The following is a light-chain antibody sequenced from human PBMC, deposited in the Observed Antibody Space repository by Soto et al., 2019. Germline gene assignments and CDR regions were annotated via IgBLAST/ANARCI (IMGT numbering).Light chain of an antibody. CDR3: SSYKRSSTVFGGGTRSSTV. Sequence: QSALTQPASVSGSPGQSITISCTGSSSDVGGYNYVSWYQQHPGKAPKLMIYEVSNRPSGVSYRFSGSKSGNTASLTISGLQAEDEADYYCSSYKRSSTVFGGGTRSSTVFGGGTQLTVL. CDR1: SSDVGGYNY. J-gene: IGLJ2*01. CDR2: EVS. V-gene: IGLV2-14*01.